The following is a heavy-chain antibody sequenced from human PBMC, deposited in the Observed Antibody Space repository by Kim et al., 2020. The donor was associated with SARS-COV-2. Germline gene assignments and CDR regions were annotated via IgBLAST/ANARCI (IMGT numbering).Heavy chain of an antibody. Sequence: ASVKVSCKPSGYTFTSYAMNWVRQAPGQGLEWMGWINTNTGNPTYAQGFTGRFVFSLDTSVSTAYLQISSLKAEDTAVYYCARDPSILTGYYRGPYYYYDMDVWGQGTTVTVSS. CDR1: GYTFTSYA. CDR2: INTNTGNP. J-gene: IGHJ6*02. V-gene: IGHV7-4-1*02. CDR3: ARDPSILTGYYRGPYYYYDMDV. D-gene: IGHD3-9*01.